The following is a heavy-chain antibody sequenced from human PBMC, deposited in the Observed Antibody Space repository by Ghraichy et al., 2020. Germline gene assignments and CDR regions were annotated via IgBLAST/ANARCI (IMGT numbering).Heavy chain of an antibody. Sequence: GGSLRLSCAASGFTFSNYWISWVRQAPGKGLEWVSNINEDGSQKHYVGSVVGRFTISRDNAKNSLYLQMNSLRAEDTAVYYCARDLYGDSGGGVYYIDSWGQGTLVTVSS. CDR1: GFTFSNYW. D-gene: IGHD4-17*01. CDR3: ARDLYGDSGGGVYYIDS. V-gene: IGHV3-7*03. CDR2: INEDGSQK. J-gene: IGHJ4*02.